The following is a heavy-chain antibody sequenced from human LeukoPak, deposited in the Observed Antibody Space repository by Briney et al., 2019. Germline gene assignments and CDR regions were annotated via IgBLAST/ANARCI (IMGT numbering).Heavy chain of an antibody. CDR2: IIPILGIA. CDR1: GGTFSSYT. Sequence: SVKGSCKASGGTFSSYTISWVRQAPGQGLEWMGRIIPILGIANYAQKFQGRVTITADKSTSTAYMELSSLRSEDTAVYYCARASTVPYNWFDPWGQGTLVTVSS. J-gene: IGHJ5*02. CDR3: ARASTVPYNWFDP. V-gene: IGHV1-69*02. D-gene: IGHD4-11*01.